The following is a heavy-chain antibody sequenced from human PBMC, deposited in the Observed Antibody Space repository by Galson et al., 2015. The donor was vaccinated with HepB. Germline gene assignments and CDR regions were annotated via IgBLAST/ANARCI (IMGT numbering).Heavy chain of an antibody. D-gene: IGHD4-17*01. CDR1: GFTFGDYS. CDR2: ISWNGIST. J-gene: IGHJ6*02. V-gene: IGHV3-43*01. CDR3: ARDQGDDYVNYYYYYGMDV. Sequence: SLRLSCAASGFTFGDYSMLWVRQVPGKGLMWVSLISWNGISTNYADSVKGRFTISRDTSKNTLYLQMNNLRGEDTAVYYCARDQGDDYVNYYYYYGMDVWGQGTTVTVSS.